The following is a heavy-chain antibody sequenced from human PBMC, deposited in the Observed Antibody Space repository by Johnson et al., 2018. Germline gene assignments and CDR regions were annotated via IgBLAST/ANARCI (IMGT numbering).Heavy chain of an antibody. CDR3: ASTQYCSSTSCYEGDWFDP. Sequence: SLPDSVKGRFTISRDNAKNTLYLQMNSLRAEDTAVYYCASTQYCSSTSCYEGDWFDPWGQGTLVTVSS. J-gene: IGHJ5*02. D-gene: IGHD2-2*01. V-gene: IGHV3-74*01.